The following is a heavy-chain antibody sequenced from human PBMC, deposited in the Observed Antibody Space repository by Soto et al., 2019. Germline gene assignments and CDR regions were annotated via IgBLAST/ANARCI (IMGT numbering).Heavy chain of an antibody. CDR3: AREVRRTNTGGYYYYGMDV. CDR1: GGTFSSYA. CDR2: IIPIFGTA. J-gene: IGHJ6*02. D-gene: IGHD1-26*01. V-gene: IGHV1-69*13. Sequence: GASVKVSCKASGGTFSSYAISWVRQAPGQGLEWMGGIIPIFGTANYAQKFQGRVTITADESTSTAYMELSSLRSEDTAVYYCAREVRRTNTGGYYYYGMDVWCQGTTVTVSS.